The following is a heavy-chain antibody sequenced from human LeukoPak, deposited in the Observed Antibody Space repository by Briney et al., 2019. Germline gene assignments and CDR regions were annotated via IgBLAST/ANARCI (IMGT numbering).Heavy chain of an antibody. D-gene: IGHD2-15*01. V-gene: IGHV5-51*01. CDR3: ARHVGVDGYNYGMDV. Sequence: GESLKISCKGSGYSFTSYWIGWVRQMPGEGLEWMGIIYPGDSDTRYSPSFQGQVTISADKSISTAYLQWSSLKASDTAMYYCARHVGVDGYNYGMDVWGQGTTVTVSS. J-gene: IGHJ6*02. CDR1: GYSFTSYW. CDR2: IYPGDSDT.